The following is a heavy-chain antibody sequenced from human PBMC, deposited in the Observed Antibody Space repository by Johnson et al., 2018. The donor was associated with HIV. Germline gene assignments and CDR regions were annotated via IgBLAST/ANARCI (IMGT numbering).Heavy chain of an antibody. CDR2: ISWKSGSI. CDR1: GFTFDDYA. D-gene: IGHD6-13*01. V-gene: IGHV3-9*01. Sequence: VQLVESGGGLVQPGRSLRLSCAASGFTFDDYAMHWVRQAPGKGLEWVSGISWKSGSIGYADSVKGRFTISRDNAKNSLYLQMNSLRAEDTALYYCAKQYSSSWYGNAFDIWGQGTMVTVSS. CDR3: AKQYSSSWYGNAFDI. J-gene: IGHJ3*02.